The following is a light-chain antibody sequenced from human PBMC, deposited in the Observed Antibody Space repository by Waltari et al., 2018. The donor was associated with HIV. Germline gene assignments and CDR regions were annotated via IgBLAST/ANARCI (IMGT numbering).Light chain of an antibody. CDR2: GNS. CDR1: SSNIGSNY. Sequence: QSVLTQSPSASGTPGQRVTISCSGSSSNIGSNYVYWYQQLPGTAPKLLIYGNSNRPSGVPDRFSGSKSGTSASLAITGLQAEDEADYYCQSYDSSLSGSVFGGGTKLTVL. V-gene: IGLV1-40*01. CDR3: QSYDSSLSGSV. J-gene: IGLJ3*02.